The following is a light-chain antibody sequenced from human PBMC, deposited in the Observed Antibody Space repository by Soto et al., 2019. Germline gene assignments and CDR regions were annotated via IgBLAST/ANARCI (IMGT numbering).Light chain of an antibody. J-gene: IGKJ2*01. CDR2: DAS. CDR3: QRGMYA. Sequence: DIQVTQSPSTLSASVGDRVTITCRANEKITIWLAWYQQKSGEAPKLLVYDASTLKSGVPSRFSAYGSGTEFILTISSLQPDDFATYYCQRGMYAFGQGTRVEIK. CDR1: EKITIW. V-gene: IGKV1-5*01.